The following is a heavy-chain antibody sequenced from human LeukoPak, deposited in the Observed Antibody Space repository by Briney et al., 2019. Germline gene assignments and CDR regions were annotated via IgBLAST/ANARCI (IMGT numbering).Heavy chain of an antibody. J-gene: IGHJ5*02. D-gene: IGHD4-11*01. CDR2: IIPILGIA. Sequence: ASVKVSCKASGGTFSSYTISWVRQAPGQGLEWMGRIIPILGIANYAQEFQGRVTITADKSTSTAYMELSSLRSEDTAVYYCARVVTTGWFDPWGQGTLVTVSS. CDR3: ARVVTTGWFDP. V-gene: IGHV1-69*02. CDR1: GGTFSSYT.